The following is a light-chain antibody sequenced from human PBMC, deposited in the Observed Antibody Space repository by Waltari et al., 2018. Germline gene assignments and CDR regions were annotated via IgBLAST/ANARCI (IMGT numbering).Light chain of an antibody. CDR2: DAS. CDR3: QQGNDFPLT. V-gene: IGKV1-12*01. J-gene: IGKJ4*01. Sequence: DIQMTQSPSSVSASVGDRGTITCRASRDISRWLAWYQQKPGKAPKFLIYDASTLQSGVPSRFSGSGSGREFTLTITSLQPEDFSTYYCQQGNDFPLTFGGGTKVEMK. CDR1: RDISRW.